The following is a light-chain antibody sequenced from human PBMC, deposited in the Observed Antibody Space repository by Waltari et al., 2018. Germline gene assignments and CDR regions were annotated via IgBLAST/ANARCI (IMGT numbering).Light chain of an antibody. CDR2: WGS. CDR1: QNVVFSSNNKNY. CDR3: QQYHSAPRT. Sequence: DIVMTQSPDSLAVSLGERATINCKSSQNVVFSSNNKNYLAWYQQKPGQPPRLLIYWGSTRGAGVPDRFSGSGSWTKFTLTISSRQAEDVAVYYCQQYHSAPRTFGQGTKVEIK. J-gene: IGKJ1*01. V-gene: IGKV4-1*01.